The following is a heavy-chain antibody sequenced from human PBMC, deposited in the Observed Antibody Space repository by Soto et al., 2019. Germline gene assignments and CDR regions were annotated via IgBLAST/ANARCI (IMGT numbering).Heavy chain of an antibody. CDR3: ARVVISGSYLDY. CDR2: ISSSSSTI. J-gene: IGHJ4*02. V-gene: IGHV3-48*02. Sequence: EVQLVESGGGLVQPGGSLRLSCAASGFTFSSYSMNWVRQAPGKGLEWVSYISSSSSTIHYADSVKGRFTISRDNAKNSRYLRINSLRDEETAVYYCARVVISGSYLDYWGRGTLVTVSS. D-gene: IGHD1-26*01. CDR1: GFTFSSYS.